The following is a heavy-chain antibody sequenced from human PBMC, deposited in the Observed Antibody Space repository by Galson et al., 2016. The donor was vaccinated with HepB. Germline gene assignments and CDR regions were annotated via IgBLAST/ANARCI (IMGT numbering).Heavy chain of an antibody. V-gene: IGHV4-61*08. CDR2: TYYGEDN. CDR1: GASLGVSAYH. D-gene: IGHD3-16*01. Sequence: ETLSLTCTVSGASLGVSAYHWAWIRQPAGKGLEWMAHTYYGEDNRYNPSLKGRVTMSIDASTNEMSLTLRSVTAADTAVYYCGTYLVGRGGTGYWGQGTPVTVSS. J-gene: IGHJ4*02. CDR3: GTYLVGRGGTGY.